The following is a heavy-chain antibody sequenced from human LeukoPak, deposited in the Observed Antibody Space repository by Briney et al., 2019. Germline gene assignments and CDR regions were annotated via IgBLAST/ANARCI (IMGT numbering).Heavy chain of an antibody. CDR3: ARSSEMATITSPFDY. CDR1: GYTFTGYS. Sequence: GASVKVSCKASGYTFTGYSMNWVRQAPGQGLERMGWINPNSGGTNYAQKFQGRVAMTRATSINTVYMELSRLRSDDTAVYYCARSSEMATITSPFDYWGQGTLVTVSS. CDR2: INPNSGGT. D-gene: IGHD5-24*01. V-gene: IGHV1-2*02. J-gene: IGHJ4*02.